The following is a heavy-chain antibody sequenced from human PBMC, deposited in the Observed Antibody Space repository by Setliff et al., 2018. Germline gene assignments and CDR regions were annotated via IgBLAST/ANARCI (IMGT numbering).Heavy chain of an antibody. Sequence: SETLSLTCTVSGASINSGTYYWAWIRQPPGKGLEWIGRIHYSGTTYYNASLKSRVTMSVDTSKNQFSLKLSSVTAADTAVYYCARRHHTVITSKRGWFDPWGQGTLVTVSS. J-gene: IGHJ5*02. V-gene: IGHV4-39*01. CDR3: ARRHHTVITSKRGWFDP. CDR2: IHYSGTT. D-gene: IGHD4-17*01. CDR1: GASINSGTYY.